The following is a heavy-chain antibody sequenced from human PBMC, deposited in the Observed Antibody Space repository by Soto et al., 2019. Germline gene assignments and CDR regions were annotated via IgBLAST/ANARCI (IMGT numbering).Heavy chain of an antibody. D-gene: IGHD3-3*01. Sequence: QVQLQQSGPGLVKPSQTLSLSCTVSGASITSSDFYWTWIRQPPGKGLEWVGYIHYTGSTYYNPSLKSRLTISIDTSKNRFSLNLSSVTATDTAIYYCAMRFLDRKGLDPWGQGTLVTVSS. V-gene: IGHV4-30-4*01. CDR2: IHYTGST. CDR1: GASITSSDFY. CDR3: AMRFLDRKGLDP. J-gene: IGHJ5*02.